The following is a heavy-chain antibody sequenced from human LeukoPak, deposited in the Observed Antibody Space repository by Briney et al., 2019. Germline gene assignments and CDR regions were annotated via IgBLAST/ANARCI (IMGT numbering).Heavy chain of an antibody. CDR1: GFTFSSYA. CDR2: ISGSGGST. V-gene: IGHV3-23*01. D-gene: IGHD3-22*01. J-gene: IGHJ4*02. CDR3: AKTYYYDSSGYYSGASDY. Sequence: GGSLRLSCAASGFTFSSYAMSWVRQAPGKGLEWVSAISGSGGSTYYADSVKGRFTISRDNSKNTLHLQMNSLRADDTAVYYCAKTYYYDSSGYYSGASDYWGQGTLVTVSS.